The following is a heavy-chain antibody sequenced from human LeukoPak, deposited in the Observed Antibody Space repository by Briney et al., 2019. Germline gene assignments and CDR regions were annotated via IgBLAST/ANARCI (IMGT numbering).Heavy chain of an antibody. D-gene: IGHD3-10*01. CDR2: IRYDGSNK. V-gene: IGHV3-30*02. J-gene: IGHJ5*02. CDR1: GFTFSSYG. CDR3: VKDGEYYGSGSVGWFDP. Sequence: GGSLRLSCAASGFTFSSYGMHWVRQAPGKGLEWVAYIRYDGSNKYYADSVKGRFTISRDNSKNMLYLQMNSPRPEDTAVYYCVKDGEYYGSGSVGWFDPWGQGTLVTVSS.